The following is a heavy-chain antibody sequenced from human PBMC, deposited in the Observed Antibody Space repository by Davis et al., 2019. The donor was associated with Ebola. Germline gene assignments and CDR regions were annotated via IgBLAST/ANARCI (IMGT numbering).Heavy chain of an antibody. D-gene: IGHD6-19*01. V-gene: IGHV4-59*12. Sequence: PSETLSLTCTVSGGSISSYYWSWIRQPPGKGLEWIGYIYYSGSTNYNPSLKSRVTISVDTSKNQFSLKLSSVTAADTAVYYCAETGSGWYFADYWGQGTLVTVSS. J-gene: IGHJ4*02. CDR2: IYYSGST. CDR3: AETGSGWYFADY. CDR1: GGSISSYY.